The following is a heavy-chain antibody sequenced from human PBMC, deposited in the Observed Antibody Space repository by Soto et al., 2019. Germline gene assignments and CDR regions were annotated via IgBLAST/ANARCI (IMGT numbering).Heavy chain of an antibody. CDR1: GGTFSSYA. J-gene: IGHJ4*02. V-gene: IGHV1-69*01. CDR3: AVRQERIPVTNDY. CDR2: IMPMLGST. Sequence: QVQLVQSGAEVKKPGSSVKVSCKASGGTFSSYAISWVRQAPGQGLEWMGGIMPMLGSTDYAQKFQGRVAITADESATTAYLDLSSLTSDDTAVYYCAVRQERIPVTNDYWGQGTLVTVSS. D-gene: IGHD3-22*01.